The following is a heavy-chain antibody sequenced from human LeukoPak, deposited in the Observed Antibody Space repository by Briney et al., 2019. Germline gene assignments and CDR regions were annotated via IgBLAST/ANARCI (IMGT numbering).Heavy chain of an antibody. J-gene: IGHJ6*04. D-gene: IGHD3-22*01. V-gene: IGHV3-48*01. Sequence: GGSLRLSCAASGFTFDDYGMSWVRQAPGKGLEWISYISSSHSTVYYADSVKGRFTISRDNAKNSLYLQMNSLRAEDTAVYYCTIPYYYDSRNVWGKGTTVTVSS. CDR2: ISSSHSTV. CDR1: GFTFDDYG. CDR3: TIPYYYDSRNV.